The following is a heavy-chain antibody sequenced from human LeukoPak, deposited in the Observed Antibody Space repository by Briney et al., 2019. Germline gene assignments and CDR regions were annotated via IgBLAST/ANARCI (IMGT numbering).Heavy chain of an antibody. V-gene: IGHV3-66*01. CDR2: IYSGGST. CDR1: GFTVSSNY. CDR3: ARDMYTRSPFDY. J-gene: IGHJ4*02. D-gene: IGHD5/OR15-5a*01. Sequence: GGSLRLSCAESGFTVSSNYMSWVRQAPGKGLEWVSVIYSGGSTYYADSVRGRFTISRDNSKNTLHLQMNSPRAEDTAVYYCARDMYTRSPFDYWGQGTLVTVSS.